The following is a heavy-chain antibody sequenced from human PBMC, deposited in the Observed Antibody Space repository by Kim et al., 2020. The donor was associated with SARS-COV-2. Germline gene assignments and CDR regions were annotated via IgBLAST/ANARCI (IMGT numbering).Heavy chain of an antibody. J-gene: IGHJ4*02. V-gene: IGHV3-72*01. CDR3: AKLVEASIASSY. D-gene: IGHD1-26*01. Sequence: EYAASVKGRFTSSRDESKNSLYLQMNSLKTYDTAVYYCAKLVEASIASSYWGQGTLVTVSS.